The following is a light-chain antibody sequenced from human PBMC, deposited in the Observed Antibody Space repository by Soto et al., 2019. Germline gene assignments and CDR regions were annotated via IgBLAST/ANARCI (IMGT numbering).Light chain of an antibody. CDR1: QSISSW. CDR2: KAS. CDR3: QQYNSYST. Sequence: DIQMTQSPSTLSSSVGDRFTISWRASQSISSWLAWYQQKPGKAPKLLIYKASSLESGVPSRFSGSGSGTEFTLTISSLQPDDFATYYCQQYNSYSTFGQGTKVDIK. J-gene: IGKJ1*01. V-gene: IGKV1-5*03.